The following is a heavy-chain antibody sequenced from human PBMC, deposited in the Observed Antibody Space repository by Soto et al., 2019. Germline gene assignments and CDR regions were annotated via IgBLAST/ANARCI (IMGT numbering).Heavy chain of an antibody. J-gene: IGHJ6*02. CDR3: VRERGLSSYYGMDV. CDR1: GFTLTSYS. Sequence: EVQLVESGGGLVKPGGSLRLSCAASGFTLTSYSMNWVRQAPGKGLEWVSSISSSSSHIYYADSVKGRFTISRDNARNALYLEMNSLRAEDTAVYYCVRERGLSSYYGMDVLGQGTTVTVSS. D-gene: IGHD3-10*01. CDR2: ISSSSSHI. V-gene: IGHV3-21*02.